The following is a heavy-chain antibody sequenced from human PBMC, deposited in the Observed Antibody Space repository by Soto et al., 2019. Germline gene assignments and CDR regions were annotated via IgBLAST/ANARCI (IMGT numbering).Heavy chain of an antibody. CDR1: GFTFSSYS. CDR2: ISSSSYI. D-gene: IGHD1-7*01. CDR3: ATNWNYGPSYYYYYGMDV. Sequence: PGGSLRLSCAASGFTFSSYSMNWVRQAPGKGLEWVSSISSSSYIYYADSVKGRFTISRDNAKNSLYLQMNSLRAEDTAVYYCATNWNYGPSYYYYYGMDVWGQGTTVTVSS. V-gene: IGHV3-21*01. J-gene: IGHJ6*02.